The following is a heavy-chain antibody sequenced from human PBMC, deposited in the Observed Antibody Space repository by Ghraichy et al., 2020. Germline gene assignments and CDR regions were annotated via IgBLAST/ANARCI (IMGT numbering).Heavy chain of an antibody. Sequence: GGSLRLSCAASGFTFSTYAMSWVRQAPGKGLEWVSSISGSSDITFYADSVKGRFTISRDNSKNTLFLQMNSLRAEDTAVYYCALSGGWLLDYWGQGTLVTVSS. CDR3: ALSGGWLLDY. J-gene: IGHJ4*02. CDR2: ISGSSDIT. CDR1: GFTFSTYA. D-gene: IGHD6-19*01. V-gene: IGHV3-23*01.